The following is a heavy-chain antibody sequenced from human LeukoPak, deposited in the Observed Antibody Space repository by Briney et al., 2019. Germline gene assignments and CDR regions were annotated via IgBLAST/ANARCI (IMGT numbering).Heavy chain of an antibody. J-gene: IGHJ4*02. Sequence: PSETLSLTCAVSGGSISSNSYYWGWIRQPPGKGLEWIGSIYYSGSTYYNPSLKSRVTISVDTSKNQFSLKLSSVTAADTAVYYCARTRYYYNSRSYGAPYYFDYWGQGTLVTVSS. V-gene: IGHV4-39*01. CDR3: ARTRYYYNSRSYGAPYYFDY. CDR1: GGSISSNSYY. D-gene: IGHD3-10*01. CDR2: IYYSGST.